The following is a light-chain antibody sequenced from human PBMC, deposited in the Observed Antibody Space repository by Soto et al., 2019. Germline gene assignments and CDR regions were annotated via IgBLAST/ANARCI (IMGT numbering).Light chain of an antibody. CDR3: QQRSNWPPWT. CDR2: DAS. CDR1: QTVSSSY. V-gene: IGKV3D-20*02. Sequence: EIVMTQSPATLSVSPGERATLSCRAIQTVSSSYLAWYQQKPGQAPRLLIYDASNRPTDIPARFSGSGSGTDFTLTISSLEPEDFAVYYCQQRSNWPPWTFGQGTKVDIK. J-gene: IGKJ1*01.